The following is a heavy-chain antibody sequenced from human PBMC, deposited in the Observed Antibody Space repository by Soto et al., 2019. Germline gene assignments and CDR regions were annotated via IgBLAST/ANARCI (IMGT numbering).Heavy chain of an antibody. V-gene: IGHV4-39*02. CDR3: AREIPRDGYNFGSGAMGV. D-gene: IGHD5-12*01. CDR2: IYFTGNT. Sequence: SETLSLTCSASGGSITSSSHFWGWVRQPPGKGLEWIGTIYFTGNTYYTPSLKSRLTMSIDTSKNEFSLRLNSVTAADTAVYYCAREIPRDGYNFGSGAMGVWGQGTTVTVSS. J-gene: IGHJ6*02. CDR1: GGSITSSSHF.